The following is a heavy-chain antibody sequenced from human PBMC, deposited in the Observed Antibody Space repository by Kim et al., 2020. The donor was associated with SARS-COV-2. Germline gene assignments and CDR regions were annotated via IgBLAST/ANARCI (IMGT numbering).Heavy chain of an antibody. CDR1: GYTFTSYA. V-gene: IGHV1-3*01. CDR3: ARKEGITGTTYYYYGMDV. D-gene: IGHD1-20*01. J-gene: IGHJ6*02. CDR2: INAGNGNT. Sequence: ASVKVSCKASGYTFTSYAMHWVRQAPGQRLEWMGWINAGNGNTKYSQKFQGRVTITRDTSASTAYMELTSLRSEDTAVYYCARKEGITGTTYYYYGMDVWGQGTTVTVSS.